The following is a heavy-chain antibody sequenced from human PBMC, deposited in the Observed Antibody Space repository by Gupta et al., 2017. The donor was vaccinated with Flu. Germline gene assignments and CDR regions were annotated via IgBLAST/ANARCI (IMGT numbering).Heavy chain of an antibody. Sequence: GISWNSGSIGYADSVKGRFTISRDNAKNSLYLQMNSLRAEDTALYYCAKDTGYYYDSSGQKSGWHYYYGMDVWGQGTTVTVSS. D-gene: IGHD3-22*01. J-gene: IGHJ6*02. CDR2: ISWNSGSI. CDR3: AKDTGYYYDSSGQKSGWHYYYGMDV. V-gene: IGHV3-9*01.